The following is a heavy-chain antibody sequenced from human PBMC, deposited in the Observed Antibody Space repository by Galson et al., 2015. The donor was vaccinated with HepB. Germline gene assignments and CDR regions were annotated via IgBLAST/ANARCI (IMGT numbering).Heavy chain of an antibody. CDR1: GYTFTSYA. D-gene: IGHD3-22*01. CDR3: ARDLTATYDSSGAGRDWFDP. Sequence: SVKVSCKASGYTFTSYAMNWVRQAPGQGLEWMGWINTNTGNPTYAQGFTGRFVFSLDTSVSTAYLQISSLKAEDTAVYYCARDLTATYDSSGAGRDWFDPWGQGTLVTVSS. V-gene: IGHV7-4-1*02. J-gene: IGHJ5*02. CDR2: INTNTGNP.